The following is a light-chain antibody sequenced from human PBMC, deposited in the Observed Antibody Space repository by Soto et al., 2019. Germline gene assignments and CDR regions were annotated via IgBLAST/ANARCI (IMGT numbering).Light chain of an antibody. CDR2: EAS. J-gene: IGKJ2*01. CDR3: QQYSKWPPRYT. Sequence: EIVLTQSPATLSSSPGERATLSCRAIQSVSSYLAWYQQKPGQAPRLLIYEASTRASDIPSRFSGSGSGTDFTLTISSLQSEDFAMYFCQQYSKWPPRYTFGQGTKVDIK. CDR1: QSVSSY. V-gene: IGKV3-11*01.